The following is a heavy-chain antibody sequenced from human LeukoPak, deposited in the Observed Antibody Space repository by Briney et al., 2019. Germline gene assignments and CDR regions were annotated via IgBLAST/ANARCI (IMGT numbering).Heavy chain of an antibody. CDR2: INPNSGGT. D-gene: IGHD1-14*01. J-gene: IGHJ4*02. Sequence: GASVKVSCKASGYTFTGYYMHWVRQAPGQGLEWMGWINPNSGGTNYAQKLQGRVTMTTDTSTSTAYMELRSLRSDDTAVYYCARVHRIGDPFDYWGQGTLVTVSS. CDR1: GYTFTGYY. CDR3: ARVHRIGDPFDY. V-gene: IGHV1-2*02.